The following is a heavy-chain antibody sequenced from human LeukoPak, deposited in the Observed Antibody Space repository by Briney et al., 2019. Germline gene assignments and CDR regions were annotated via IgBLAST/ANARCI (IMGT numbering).Heavy chain of an antibody. CDR3: ARGIYNDY. V-gene: IGHV1-2*02. D-gene: IGHD3-10*01. Sequence: ASVKVSCKASGYTFNGHHIHWVRRAPGQGLEWMGWINPNSGGTNYAQNFQGRVTMTRDTSISTAYMEPLRLRSDDTAVYYCARGIYNDYWGQGTLVTVSS. J-gene: IGHJ4*02. CDR2: INPNSGGT. CDR1: GYTFNGHH.